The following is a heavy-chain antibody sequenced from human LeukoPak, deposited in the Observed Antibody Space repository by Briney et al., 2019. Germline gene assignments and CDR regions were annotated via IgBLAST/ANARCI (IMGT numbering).Heavy chain of an antibody. CDR2: INPNSGGT. CDR3: ASGYCTNGVCYLFDY. Sequence: GASVKVSCKASGYTFTGYYMHWVRQAPGQGLEWMGWINPNSGGTNYAQKFQGRVIMTRDTSISTAYMELSRLRSDDTAVYYCASGYCTNGVCYLFDYWGQGTLVTVSS. V-gene: IGHV1-2*02. D-gene: IGHD2-8*01. CDR1: GYTFTGYY. J-gene: IGHJ4*02.